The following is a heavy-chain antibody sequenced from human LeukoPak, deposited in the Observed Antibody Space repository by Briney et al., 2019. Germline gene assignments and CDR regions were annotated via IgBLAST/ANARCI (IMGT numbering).Heavy chain of an antibody. CDR2: IIPIFGIA. CDR1: GGTFIIYA. J-gene: IGHJ4*02. D-gene: IGHD2-21*01. Sequence: SVKVSFKASGGTFIIYAINWVRQAPGQGGEWMGGIIPIFGIANYAQKFQGRVTITADKSTSTAYMELSSLRTEDTAVYYCARWLGADCGGDCYDYWGQGTLVTVSS. CDR3: ARWLGADCGGDCYDY. V-gene: IGHV1-69*17.